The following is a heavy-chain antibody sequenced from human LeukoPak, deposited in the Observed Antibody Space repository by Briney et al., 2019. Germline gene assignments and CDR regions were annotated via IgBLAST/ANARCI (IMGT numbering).Heavy chain of an antibody. D-gene: IGHD4-17*01. CDR3: ARIASGATT. Sequence: PSETLSLTCAVYGGSFSGYYWSWIRQPPGKGLEWIGYIYYSGSTDYNPSLKSRATISVDTSKNQFSLKLSSVTAADTAVYYCARIASGATTWGQGTLVTVSS. J-gene: IGHJ4*02. CDR1: GGSFSGYY. CDR2: IYYSGST. V-gene: IGHV4-59*01.